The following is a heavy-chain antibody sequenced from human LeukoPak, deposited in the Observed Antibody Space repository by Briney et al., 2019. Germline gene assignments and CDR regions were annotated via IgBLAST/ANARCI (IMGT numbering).Heavy chain of an antibody. CDR1: GFNFSIHW. J-gene: IGHJ1*01. Sequence: GGSLRLSCAASGFNFSIHWMTWVRQAPGKGLEWVANIPDDGSETNYVDSVKGRFIISRDNAKNLLSLQMSSLREEDTALYYCARGWAAIPDWGQGTLVTVSS. V-gene: IGHV3-7*01. CDR3: ARGWAAIPD. CDR2: IPDDGSET. D-gene: IGHD2-15*01.